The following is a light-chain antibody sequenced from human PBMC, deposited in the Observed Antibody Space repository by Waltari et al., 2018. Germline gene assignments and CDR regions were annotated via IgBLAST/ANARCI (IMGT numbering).Light chain of an antibody. CDR3: QQRSNWPPVT. V-gene: IGKV3-11*01. CDR1: QSVSNY. CDR2: DAS. Sequence: EIVLTQSPATLSLSPGESATLSCRASQSVSNYLAWYQQKPGQAPRLLSYDASNRASGVPDRFVGSGSGTDFTLTIYNVEPEDFAVYYCQQRSNWPPVTFGQGTRLDIK. J-gene: IGKJ5*01.